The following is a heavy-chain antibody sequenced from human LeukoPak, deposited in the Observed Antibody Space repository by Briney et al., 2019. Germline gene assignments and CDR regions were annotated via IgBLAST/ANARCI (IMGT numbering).Heavy chain of an antibody. CDR3: ARTGNSNYGGDY. D-gene: IGHD4-11*01. Sequence: PSETLSLTCTVSGGSFSCSSYYWGWIRQPPGKGLEWIGSIYYSGSTYYNPSLKSRVTISVDTSKNQFSLKLSSLTAADTAVYYCARTGNSNYGGDYWGQGTLVTVSS. V-gene: IGHV4-39*01. CDR1: GGSFSCSSYY. J-gene: IGHJ4*02. CDR2: IYYSGST.